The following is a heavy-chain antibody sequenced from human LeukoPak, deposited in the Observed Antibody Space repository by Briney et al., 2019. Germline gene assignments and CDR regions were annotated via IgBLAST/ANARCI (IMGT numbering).Heavy chain of an antibody. J-gene: IGHJ4*02. CDR3: ANTADYYDSSGLFRN. Sequence: GRSLRLSCAPSGFTFTGDAMSWVRQAPGNRMEWVSSISGCGGSTYYADYVKGRFTISRDNSKNTLYLHMNSLRAEDTAIYYCANTADYYDSSGLFRNWGQGTLVTVSS. D-gene: IGHD3-22*01. CDR1: GFTFTGDA. V-gene: IGHV3-23*01. CDR2: ISGCGGST.